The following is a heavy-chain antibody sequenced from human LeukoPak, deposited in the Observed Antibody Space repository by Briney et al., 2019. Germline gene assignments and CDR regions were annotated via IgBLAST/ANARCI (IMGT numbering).Heavy chain of an antibody. Sequence: AAVKVSCKASGYTFTGYYMHWVRQAPGQGLEWMGWINPNSGGTNYAQKFQGRVTTTRDTSISTAYMELSRLRSDDTAVYYCARQTEFDAFDIWGQGTMVTVSS. V-gene: IGHV1-2*02. D-gene: IGHD1-14*01. J-gene: IGHJ3*02. CDR3: ARQTEFDAFDI. CDR1: GYTFTGYY. CDR2: INPNSGGT.